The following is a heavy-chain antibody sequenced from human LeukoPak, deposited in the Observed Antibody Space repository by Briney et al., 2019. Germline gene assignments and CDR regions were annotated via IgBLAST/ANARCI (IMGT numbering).Heavy chain of an antibody. CDR2: IYYSGST. Sequence: SETLSLTCTVSGGSVSSGSYYWTWIRQPPGKGLEWIGNIYYSGSTNYNPSLKSRVTISVDTSKNQFSLKLSSVTAADTAVYYCARVPLGRFLLHYYGMDVWGQGTTVTVSS. J-gene: IGHJ6*02. V-gene: IGHV4-61*01. CDR1: GGSVSSGSYY. CDR3: ARVPLGRFLLHYYGMDV. D-gene: IGHD3-3*01.